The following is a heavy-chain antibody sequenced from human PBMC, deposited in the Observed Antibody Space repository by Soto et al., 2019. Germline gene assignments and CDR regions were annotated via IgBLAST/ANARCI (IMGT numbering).Heavy chain of an antibody. CDR1: GYTFTGYY. Sequence: QVQLVQSGAEVKKPGASVKVSCKASGYTFTGYYMHWVRQAPGQGLEWMGWINPNSDGTNYAQKFQGRVTMTRDTSISTAYMELSRLRSDDTAVYYCAREGGRGYYGSGRSPGDYWGQGTLVTVSS. V-gene: IGHV1-2*02. J-gene: IGHJ4*02. CDR3: AREGGRGYYGSGRSPGDY. D-gene: IGHD3-10*01. CDR2: INPNSDGT.